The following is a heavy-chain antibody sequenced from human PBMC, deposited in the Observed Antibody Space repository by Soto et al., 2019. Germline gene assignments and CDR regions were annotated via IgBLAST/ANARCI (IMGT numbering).Heavy chain of an antibody. CDR2: INAGNGNT. V-gene: IGHV1-3*01. Sequence: ASVKVSCKASGYTFTSYAMHWVRQAPGQRLEWMGWINAGNGNTKYSQKFQGRVTITRDTSASTAYMELSSLRAEDTAVYYCAKDRGMDTMIVGYWGQGTLVTVSS. CDR3: AKDRGMDTMIVGY. D-gene: IGHD3-22*01. CDR1: GYTFTSYA. J-gene: IGHJ4*02.